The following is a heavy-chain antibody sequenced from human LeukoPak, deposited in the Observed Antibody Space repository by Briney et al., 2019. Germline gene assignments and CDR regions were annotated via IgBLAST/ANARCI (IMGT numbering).Heavy chain of an antibody. CDR1: VFTFSSYG. J-gene: IGHJ6*04. CDR3: AKDLSIPGYYYGMDV. V-gene: IGHV3-30*18. Sequence: PGRSLRLSCAASVFTFSSYGMHWVRQAPGEGLECVAVISYDGSNKYYADSVKGRFTISRDNSKNTLYLQMNSLRAEDTAVYYCAKDLSIPGYYYGMDVWGKGTTVTVYS. CDR2: ISYDGSNK.